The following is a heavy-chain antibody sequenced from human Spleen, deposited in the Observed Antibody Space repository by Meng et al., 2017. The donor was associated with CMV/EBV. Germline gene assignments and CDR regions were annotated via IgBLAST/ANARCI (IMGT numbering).Heavy chain of an antibody. CDR3: ARAQASYEFWSGWNY. V-gene: IGHV4-61*01. D-gene: IGHD3-3*01. CDR1: GASVSSASYY. Sequence: SETLSLTCTVSGASVSSASYYWSWIRQPPGKGLEWIGYIYYSGNINYNPSLKSRVTISVDKSKNQFSLKLTSVTAADTAVYYCARAQASYEFWSGWNYWGQGTLVTVSS. CDR2: IYYSGNI. J-gene: IGHJ4*02.